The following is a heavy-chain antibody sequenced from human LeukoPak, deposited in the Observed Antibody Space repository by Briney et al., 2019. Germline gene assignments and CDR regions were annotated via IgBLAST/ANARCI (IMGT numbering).Heavy chain of an antibody. CDR1: GGSISSSSYY. CDR2: IYYSGST. D-gene: IGHD6-13*01. CDR3: ARQGAAAGISRDFDY. J-gene: IGHJ4*02. V-gene: IGHV4-39*01. Sequence: SETLSLTCTVSGGSISSSSYYWGWIRQPPGKGLEWIGSIYYSGSTYYIPSLKSRVTISVDTSKNQFSLKLSSVTAADTAVYYCARQGAAAGISRDFDYWGQGTLVTVSS.